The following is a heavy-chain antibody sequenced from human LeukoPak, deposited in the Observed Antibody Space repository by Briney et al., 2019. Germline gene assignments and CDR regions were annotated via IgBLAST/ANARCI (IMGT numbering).Heavy chain of an antibody. Sequence: SETLSLTFTVSGGSISSYYWSWIRQPPGKGLEWIGYIYYSGSTNYNPSLKSRVTISVDTSKNQFSLKLSSVTAADTAVYYCARDNGSGSYYRAGGYYYYGMDVWGKGTTVTVSS. D-gene: IGHD3-10*01. J-gene: IGHJ6*04. CDR1: GGSISSYY. V-gene: IGHV4-59*01. CDR3: ARDNGSGSYYRAGGYYYYGMDV. CDR2: IYYSGST.